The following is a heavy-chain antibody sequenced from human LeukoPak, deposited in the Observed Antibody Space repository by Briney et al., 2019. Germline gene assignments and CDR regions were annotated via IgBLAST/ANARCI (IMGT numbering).Heavy chain of an antibody. D-gene: IGHD3-3*01. Sequence: GGSLRLSCAASGFTFSSYAMSWVRQAPGKGLEWVPSISGSGGSTYYADSVKGRFTISRDSSKNTLYLQMNSLRAEDTAVYYCAKVGPSGSSYYDFWSANYWGQGTLVTVSS. CDR2: ISGSGGST. CDR1: GFTFSSYA. J-gene: IGHJ4*02. V-gene: IGHV3-23*01. CDR3: AKVGPSGSSYYDFWSANY.